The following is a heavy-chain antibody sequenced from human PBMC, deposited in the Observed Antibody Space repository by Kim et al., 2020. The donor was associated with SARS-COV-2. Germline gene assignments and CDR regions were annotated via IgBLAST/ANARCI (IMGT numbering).Heavy chain of an antibody. Sequence: GESLKISCKGSGYSFTSYWIGWVRQMPGKGLEWMGIIYPGDSDTRYSPSFQGQVTISADKSISTAYLQWSSLKASDTAMYYCARHAQIDDYYYYYGMDVWGQGTTVTVSS. CDR1: GYSFTSYW. CDR3: ARHAQIDDYYYYYGMDV. V-gene: IGHV5-51*01. J-gene: IGHJ6*02. CDR2: IYPGDSDT. D-gene: IGHD3-22*01.